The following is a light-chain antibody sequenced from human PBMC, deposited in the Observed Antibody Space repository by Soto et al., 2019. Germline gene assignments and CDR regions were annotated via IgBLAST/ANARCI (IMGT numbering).Light chain of an antibody. J-gene: IGLJ2*01. V-gene: IGLV2-23*01. Sequence: QSALTQPASVSGSPGQSITISCTGTSSDVGNYDLVSWYQQNLGKDPKLIIYKVNQRPSVVSDRFSGSKSGTTASLTISGLQAEDEADYSFCSYVDTCTVLLGGGTNLTV. CDR3: CSYVDTCTVL. CDR2: KVN. CDR1: SSDVGNYDL.